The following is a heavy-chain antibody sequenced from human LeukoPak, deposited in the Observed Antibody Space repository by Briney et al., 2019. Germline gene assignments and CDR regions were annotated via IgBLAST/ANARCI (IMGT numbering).Heavy chain of an antibody. CDR2: ISYDGSNK. D-gene: IGHD6-19*01. Sequence: GGTLRLSCAASGFTFSSYGMHWVRQAPGKGLVWVAVISYDGSNKHYADSVRGRFTISRDNSKNTLYLQMNSLKLEDTAVYYCAKGLEAVAGYFDYWGQGTLVTVSS. CDR1: GFTFSSYG. J-gene: IGHJ4*02. CDR3: AKGLEAVAGYFDY. V-gene: IGHV3-30*18.